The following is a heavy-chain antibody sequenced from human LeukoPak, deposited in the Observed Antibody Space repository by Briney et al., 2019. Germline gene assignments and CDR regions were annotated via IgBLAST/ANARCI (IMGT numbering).Heavy chain of an antibody. CDR3: ARTMVRGVIINGFDY. Sequence: PSQTLSLTCTVSGGSISSGSYYWSWIRQPAGKGLEWIGRIYTSGSTNYNPSLKSRVTISVDTSKNQFSLKLSSVTAADTAVYYCARTMVRGVIINGFDYWGQGTLVTVSS. CDR1: GGSISSGSYY. J-gene: IGHJ4*02. CDR2: IYTSGST. V-gene: IGHV4-61*02. D-gene: IGHD3-10*01.